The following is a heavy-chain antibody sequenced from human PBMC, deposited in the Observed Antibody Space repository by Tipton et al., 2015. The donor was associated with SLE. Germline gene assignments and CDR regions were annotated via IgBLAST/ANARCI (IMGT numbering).Heavy chain of an antibody. CDR1: GGSISSNNFS. CDR2: IHYDGTA. CDR3: ARDYYYGSGSYAPLDY. Sequence: TLSLTCTVSGGSISSNNFSWSWLRQHPGKGLEWIASIHYDGTAFYNPSLKSRVTISVDTSKNQLSLRLTSVTAADTAVYYCARDYYYGSGSYAPLDYWGQGTLVTVSS. D-gene: IGHD3-10*01. J-gene: IGHJ4*02. V-gene: IGHV4-31*03.